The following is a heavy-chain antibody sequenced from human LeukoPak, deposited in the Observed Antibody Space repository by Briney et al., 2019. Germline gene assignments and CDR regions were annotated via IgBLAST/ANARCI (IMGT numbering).Heavy chain of an antibody. D-gene: IGHD4-17*01. CDR1: GFTFSNYA. J-gene: IGHJ4*02. CDR2: VSGSGGST. CDR3: ANGRYGDFPHWHDY. Sequence: GGSLRLSCAASGFTFSNYAMSWVRQAPGKGLEWVSGVSGSGGSTYHADSVKGRFTISRDNSKNTLYLSTNSLRAEDTAVYYCANGRYGDFPHWHDYWGQGTLVTVSS. V-gene: IGHV3-23*01.